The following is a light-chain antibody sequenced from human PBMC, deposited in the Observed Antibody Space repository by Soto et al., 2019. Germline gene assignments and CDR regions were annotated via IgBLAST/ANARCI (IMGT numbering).Light chain of an antibody. Sequence: IVMPQSPATLSFSPGEGATVSCRASQTISSFLAWYQQKRGQAPRLLIHGASNRATGIPDRFSGSGSGTDFTLTITRLEPEDFAVYYCQQYGGSPRTFGQGTKVDIK. CDR3: QQYGGSPRT. CDR1: QTISSF. J-gene: IGKJ1*01. V-gene: IGKV3-20*01. CDR2: GAS.